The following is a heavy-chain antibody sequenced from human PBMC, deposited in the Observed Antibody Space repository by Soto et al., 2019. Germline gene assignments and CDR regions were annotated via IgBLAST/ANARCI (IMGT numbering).Heavy chain of an antibody. V-gene: IGHV1-69*13. CDR1: GGTFSSYA. CDR2: IIPIFGTA. Sequence: SVKVSCKASGGTFSSYAISWVRQAPGQGLEWMGGIIPIFGTANYAQKFQGRVTITADESTSTAYMELSSLRSEDTAVYYCASILRCSSTSCYAGNYYYYYGMDVWGQGTTVTVSS. D-gene: IGHD2-2*01. CDR3: ASILRCSSTSCYAGNYYYYYGMDV. J-gene: IGHJ6*02.